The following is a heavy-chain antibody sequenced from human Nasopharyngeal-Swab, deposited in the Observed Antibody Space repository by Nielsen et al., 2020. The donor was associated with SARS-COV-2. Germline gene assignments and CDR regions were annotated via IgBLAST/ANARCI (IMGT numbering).Heavy chain of an antibody. V-gene: IGHV2-5*02. CDR3: AHSRSSMTVTPDY. Sequence: SGPTLVKPTQTGTLTCSFSGFSLDTDGESVGWSRQPPGKALEWLALIYWDDDKRYSPSLRTRLTITKDTSKNQVVLTMINMDPVDTGTYFCAHSRSSMTVTPDYWGQGTLVTVSS. J-gene: IGHJ4*02. D-gene: IGHD2-2*01. CDR2: IYWDDDK. CDR1: GFSLDTDGES.